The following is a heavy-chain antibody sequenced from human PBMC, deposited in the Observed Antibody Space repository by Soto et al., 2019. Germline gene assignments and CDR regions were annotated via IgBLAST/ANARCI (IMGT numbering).Heavy chain of an antibody. CDR3: ARTGSGYDAAYYYYGMDV. J-gene: IGHJ6*02. CDR1: GGSISSGGYY. V-gene: IGHV4-31*03. CDR2: IYYSGST. Sequence: SETLSLTCTVSGGSISSGGYYWSWIRQHPGKGLEWIGYIYYSGSTYYNPSLKSRVTISVDTSKNQFSLKLSSVTAADTAVYYCARTGSGYDAAYYYYGMDVWGQGTTVTVSS. D-gene: IGHD5-12*01.